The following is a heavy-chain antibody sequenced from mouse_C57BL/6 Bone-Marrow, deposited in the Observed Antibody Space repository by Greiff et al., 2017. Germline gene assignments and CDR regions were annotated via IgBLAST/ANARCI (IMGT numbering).Heavy chain of an antibody. CDR1: GFSLTSYD. J-gene: IGHJ4*01. Sequence: QVQLQQSGPGLVQPSQSLSITCTVSGFSLTSYDVHSVRQSLPKGLLGRGVSWRGGSTDYTAAFMSTLSLTKDNSKSQVFFKMNSLQADDAAIYSCDKGDGYYVFLYYYAVDNWGQGTSVTVSS. CDR2: SWRGGST. CDR3: DKGDGYYVFLYYYAVDN. D-gene: IGHD2-3*01. V-gene: IGHV2-5*01.